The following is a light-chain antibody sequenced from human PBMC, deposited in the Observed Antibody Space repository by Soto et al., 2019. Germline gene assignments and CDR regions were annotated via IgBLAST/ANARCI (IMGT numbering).Light chain of an antibody. CDR2: EVS. V-gene: IGLV2-14*01. J-gene: IGLJ1*01. CDR3: SSYTTSNTRQIV. CDR1: SSDVGGYNL. Sequence: QSALTQPASVSGSPGQSITISCTGTSSDVGGYNLVSWYQQHPGKAPKLLIYEVSKRPSGVSNRFSGSKSDNTASLTISGLQPEDEADYYCSSYTTSNTRQIVFGTGTKVTVL.